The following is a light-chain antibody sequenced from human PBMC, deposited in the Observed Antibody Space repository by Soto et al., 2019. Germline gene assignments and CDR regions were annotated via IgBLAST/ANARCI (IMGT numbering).Light chain of an antibody. V-gene: IGLV1-40*01. CDR2: GNS. J-gene: IGLJ1*01. CDR3: QSYDSSLSGYV. CDR1: SSNIGAGYD. Sequence: QPVLTQPPSVSGAPGQRVTISCTGSSSNIGAGYDVYWYQQLPGTAPKLLIYGNSNRPSGVPDRFSGSKSGTSASLAITGLQAEDEADYYCQSYDSSLSGYVFGTGTKLTV.